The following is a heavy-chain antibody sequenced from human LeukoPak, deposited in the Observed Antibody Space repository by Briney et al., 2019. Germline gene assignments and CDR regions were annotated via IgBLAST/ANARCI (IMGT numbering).Heavy chain of an antibody. Sequence: GASVKVSCRTSGYIFRNFGINWVRQAPGQGLEWMGWISGYNGNTKYARKFKGRVIMTTDTSTRIGYMELRSLRSDDTAVYYCARDGSSGWYGDYWGQGTLVTVSS. D-gene: IGHD6-19*01. CDR1: GYIFRNFG. V-gene: IGHV1-18*01. J-gene: IGHJ4*02. CDR2: ISGYNGNT. CDR3: ARDGSSGWYGDY.